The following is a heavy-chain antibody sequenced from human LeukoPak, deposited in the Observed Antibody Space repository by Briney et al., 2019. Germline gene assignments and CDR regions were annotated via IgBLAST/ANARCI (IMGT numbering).Heavy chain of an antibody. CDR2: IYSGGST. Sequence: GGSLRLSCAASGFTVSSNHMSWVRQAPGKGLEWVSVIYSGGSTYYADSVKDRFTISRDNSKNTLYLQMNSLRAEDTAVYYCARGYSTSSGAFDIWGQGTMVTVSS. CDR3: ARGYSTSSGAFDI. J-gene: IGHJ3*02. CDR1: GFTVSSNH. D-gene: IGHD6-6*01. V-gene: IGHV3-53*01.